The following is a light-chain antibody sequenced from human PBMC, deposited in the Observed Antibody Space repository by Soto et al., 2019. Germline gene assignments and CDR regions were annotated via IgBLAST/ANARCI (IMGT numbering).Light chain of an antibody. CDR1: SSDDALYRY. Sequence: QSPLTEAAWVSLCPGHLISISCTGTSSDDALYRYVSWFQQHPGKAPKLLIYDVNKRPSGIPTRFSGSRSGKTASLTISGLQAEDEADYYCNGYTGAITYVFGTGTKVTVL. CDR3: NGYTGAITYV. V-gene: IGLV2-14*01. J-gene: IGLJ1*01. CDR2: DVN.